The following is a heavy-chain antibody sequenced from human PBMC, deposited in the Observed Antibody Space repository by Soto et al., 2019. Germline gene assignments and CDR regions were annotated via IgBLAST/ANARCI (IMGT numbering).Heavy chain of an antibody. J-gene: IGHJ4*02. V-gene: IGHV3-23*04. CDR2: ISGSGGRT. CDR3: AKIAEAVAGTVYGY. Sequence: EVQLVESGGGLVKPGGSLRLSCAASGFTFSSYSMNWVRQAPGKGLEWVSGISGSGGRTYYADSVKGRFTISRDKSRNTLYLQINNLRAEDTALYFCAKIAEAVAGTVYGYWGQGTLVTVSS. CDR1: GFTFSSYS. D-gene: IGHD6-19*01.